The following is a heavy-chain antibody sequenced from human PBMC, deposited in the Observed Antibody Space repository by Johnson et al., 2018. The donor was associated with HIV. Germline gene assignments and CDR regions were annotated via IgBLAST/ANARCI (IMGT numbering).Heavy chain of an antibody. V-gene: IGHV3-7*01. CDR1: GFTFSSYW. J-gene: IGHJ3*02. Sequence: VESGGGLVQPGGSLRLSCAASGFTFSSYWMTWVRQAPGKGLEWVANIKQDGSEKYYVDSVKGRFTISRDNAKNSLYLQMNSLRAEETAVYYCVRSIKLWLPGAFDIWGQGTMVTVSS. D-gene: IGHD3-9*01. CDR3: VRSIKLWLPGAFDI. CDR2: IKQDGSEK.